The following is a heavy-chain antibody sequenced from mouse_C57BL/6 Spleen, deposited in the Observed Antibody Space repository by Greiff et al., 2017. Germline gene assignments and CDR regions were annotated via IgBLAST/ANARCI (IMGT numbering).Heavy chain of an antibody. J-gene: IGHJ2*01. V-gene: IGHV1-69*01. CDR2: IDPSDSYT. CDR1: GYTFTSYW. CDR3: ARWNDYDGGGYFDY. D-gene: IGHD2-4*01. Sequence: QVQLQQPGAELVMPGASVKLSCKASGYTFTSYWMHWVKQRPGQGLEWIGEIDPSDSYTNYNGKFKGKATLTADKSSSTAYMQLSSLTSEDSAVYFGARWNDYDGGGYFDYWGQGTTLTVSS.